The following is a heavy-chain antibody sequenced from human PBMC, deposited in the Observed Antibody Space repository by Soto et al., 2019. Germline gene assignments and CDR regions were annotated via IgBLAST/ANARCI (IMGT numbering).Heavy chain of an antibody. CDR3: ARDREAGYNFYYGMDV. V-gene: IGHV4-4*07. D-gene: IGHD6-19*01. CDR2: IYTSASI. Sequence: TSETLSLTCSVSGADINTYSWTWIRQPAGKGLEWIGRIYTSASINYNPSLRGRVTLSVDTSTNQVSLKLASVTAADTAVYYCARDREAGYNFYYGMDVWGQGTTVTVSS. J-gene: IGHJ6*02. CDR1: GADINTYS.